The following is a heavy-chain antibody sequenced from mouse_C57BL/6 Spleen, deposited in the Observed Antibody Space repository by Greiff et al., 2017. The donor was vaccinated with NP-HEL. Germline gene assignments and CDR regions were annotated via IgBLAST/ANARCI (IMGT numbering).Heavy chain of an antibody. CDR1: GFTFSSYA. CDR3: ARADDYAFAY. V-gene: IGHV5-4*03. Sequence: DVKLVESGGGLVKPGGSLKLSCAASGFTFSSYAMSWVRQTPEKRLEWVATISDGGSYTYYPDNVKGRFTISRDNAKNNLYLQMSHLKFEDTAMYYCARADDYAFAYWGQGTLVTVSA. D-gene: IGHD2-4*01. J-gene: IGHJ3*01. CDR2: ISDGGSYT.